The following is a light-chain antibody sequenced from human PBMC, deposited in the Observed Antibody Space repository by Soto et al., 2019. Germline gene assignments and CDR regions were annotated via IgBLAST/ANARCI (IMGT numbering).Light chain of an antibody. J-gene: IGLJ3*02. CDR2: QDR. Sequence: SYELTQAPSVSVSPGQTASITCSGDKLGDKYTCWYQQKPGQSPVLVIYQDRKRPSGIPERFSGSNSGNTATLTISGTQAMDEADYYCQAGDSDGVFGGGTKVTVL. V-gene: IGLV3-1*01. CDR1: KLGDKY. CDR3: QAGDSDGV.